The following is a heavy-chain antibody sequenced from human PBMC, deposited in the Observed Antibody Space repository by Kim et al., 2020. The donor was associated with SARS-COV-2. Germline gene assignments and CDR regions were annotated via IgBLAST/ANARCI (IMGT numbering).Heavy chain of an antibody. D-gene: IGHD6-19*01. V-gene: IGHV3-21*01. Sequence: GGSLRLSCAASGFNFSSYSMNWVRQAPGKGLEWVSSISSSSSYIYYADSVKGRFTISRDNAKNSLYLQMNSLRAEDTAVYYCAREEGVAGTFDYWGQGTLVTVSS. CDR2: ISSSSSYI. J-gene: IGHJ4*02. CDR1: GFNFSSYS. CDR3: AREEGVAGTFDY.